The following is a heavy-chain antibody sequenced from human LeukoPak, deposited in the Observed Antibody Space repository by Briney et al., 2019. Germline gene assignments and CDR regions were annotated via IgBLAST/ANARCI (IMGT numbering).Heavy chain of an antibody. CDR1: GFTFNRCW. J-gene: IGHJ4*02. V-gene: IGHV3-23*01. D-gene: IGHD6-13*01. CDR3: ARTHLISAAGVDY. CDR2: ISSGGIST. Sequence: PGGSLRLSCVVSGFTFNRCWLNWVRQAPGKGLEWVSGISSGGISTYYADSVKGRFTISRDNSNNTLSLRMNSLRAEDTAIYYCARTHLISAAGVDYWGQGTLVTVSS.